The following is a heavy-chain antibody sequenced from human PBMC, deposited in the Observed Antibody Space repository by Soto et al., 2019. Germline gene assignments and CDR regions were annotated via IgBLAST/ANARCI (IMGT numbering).Heavy chain of an antibody. CDR3: AKDSVSVPGTPFDA. D-gene: IGHD6-19*01. V-gene: IGHV3-23*01. CDR1: GFLFSSYA. CDR2: ISGTGSNT. Sequence: EVQLLESGGGLVQPGGSVRLSCAASGFLFSSYAMSWVRQTPGKGLQWVSAISGTGSNTYYADSVRGRFTISRDNPKKTLYLQMNSLRAEDTALYYCAKDSVSVPGTPFDAWGQGIMVTVSS. J-gene: IGHJ4*02.